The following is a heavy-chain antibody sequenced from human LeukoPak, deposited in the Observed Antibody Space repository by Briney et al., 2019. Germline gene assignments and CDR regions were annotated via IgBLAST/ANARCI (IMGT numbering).Heavy chain of an antibody. CDR2: IYPGDSDT. V-gene: IGHV5-51*01. CDR1: GYSFTSYW. D-gene: IGHD6-19*01. J-gene: IGHJ6*04. Sequence: GESLKISCKGSGYSFTSYWIGWVRQMPGKGLEWMGIIYPGDSDTRYSPSFQGQVTIPADKSISTAYLQWSSLKASDTAMYYCARFESSDYYGMDVWGKGTTVTVSS. CDR3: ARFESSDYYGMDV.